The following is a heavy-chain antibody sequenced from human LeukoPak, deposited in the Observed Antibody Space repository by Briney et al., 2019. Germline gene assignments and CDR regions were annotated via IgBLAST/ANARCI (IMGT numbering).Heavy chain of an antibody. Sequence: GASVKVSCKASGGTFSSYAISWVRQAPGQGLEWMGGIIPIFGTANYAQKFQGRVTITADKSTSTAYMELSSLRSEDTAVYYCAGGPLGYGGTPPNWFDPWGQGTLVTVSS. CDR1: GGTFSSYA. J-gene: IGHJ5*02. CDR2: IIPIFGTA. CDR3: AGGPLGYGGTPPNWFDP. V-gene: IGHV1-69*06. D-gene: IGHD4-23*01.